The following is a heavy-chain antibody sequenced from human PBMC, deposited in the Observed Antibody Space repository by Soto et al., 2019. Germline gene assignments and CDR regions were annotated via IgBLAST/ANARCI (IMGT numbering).Heavy chain of an antibody. Sequence: PGGSLRLSCAASGFTFSSYGMHWVRQAPGKGLEWVAVISYDGSNKYYADSVKGRFTISRDNSKNTLYLQMNSLRAEDTAVYYCAKEYYYDSSGYQDAFDIWGQGTMVTVSS. CDR3: AKEYYYDSSGYQDAFDI. J-gene: IGHJ3*02. CDR2: ISYDGSNK. CDR1: GFTFSSYG. D-gene: IGHD3-22*01. V-gene: IGHV3-30*18.